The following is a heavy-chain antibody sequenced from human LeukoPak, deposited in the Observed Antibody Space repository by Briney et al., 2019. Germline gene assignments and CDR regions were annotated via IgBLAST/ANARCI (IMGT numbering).Heavy chain of an antibody. D-gene: IGHD2-15*01. Sequence: GGSLRLSCAASGFTFNNYAMNWVRQAPGKGLEWVSAISNNGGYTYYADSVQGRFTISRDNSKSTLCLQMNSLRAEDTAVYYCAKQLGYCSDGSCYFPYWGQGTLVTVSS. V-gene: IGHV3-23*01. J-gene: IGHJ4*02. CDR1: GFTFNNYA. CDR2: ISNNGGYT. CDR3: AKQLGYCSDGSCYFPY.